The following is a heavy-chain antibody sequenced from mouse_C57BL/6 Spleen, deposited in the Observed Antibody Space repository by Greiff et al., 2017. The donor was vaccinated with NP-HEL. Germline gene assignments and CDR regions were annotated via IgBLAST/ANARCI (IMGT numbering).Heavy chain of an antibody. CDR2: VWSGGST. V-gene: IGHV2-2*01. CDR3: ARNWERTGTWFDY. Sequence: QVQLQQSGPGLVQPSQSLSITCTVSGFSLTSYGVHWVRQSPGKGLEWLGVVWSGGSTDYNAAFISRLSISKDNSKSQVFFKMNSLQADVTAIYYCARNWERTGTWFDYWGQGTTLTVSS. CDR1: GFSLTSYG. J-gene: IGHJ2*01. D-gene: IGHD4-1*01.